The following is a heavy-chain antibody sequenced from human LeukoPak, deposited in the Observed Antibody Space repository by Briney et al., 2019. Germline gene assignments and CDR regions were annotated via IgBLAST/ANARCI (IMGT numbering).Heavy chain of an antibody. CDR1: GYTFNSYG. V-gene: IGHV1-18*01. CDR3: ARVSPNTVTTLQYFDY. D-gene: IGHD4-17*01. Sequence: GASVKVSCKASGYTFNSYGISWVRQAPGQGLEWMGWISAYNGHTNYAQKFQGRVTMTTDTSTSTAYMDLRSLRSDDTAVYYCARVSPNTVTTLQYFDYWGQGTLVTVSS. CDR2: ISAYNGHT. J-gene: IGHJ4*02.